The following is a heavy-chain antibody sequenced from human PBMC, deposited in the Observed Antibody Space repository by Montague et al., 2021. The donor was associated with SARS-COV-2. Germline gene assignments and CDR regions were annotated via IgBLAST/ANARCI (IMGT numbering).Heavy chain of an antibody. J-gene: IGHJ4*02. V-gene: IGHV4-34*01. CDR3: ARGHLSVSMIVVVFTSASYYFDY. D-gene: IGHD3-22*01. Sequence: SETLSLTCAVYGGSFGDDHWSWIRQPPGKGLEWIGDIKQSGSTNYNPSXXSRGTISVDTSKNQFPLKLTSVTAADTAVYFCARGHLSVSMIVVVFTSASYYFDYWGQGAQVTVSS. CDR2: IKQSGST. CDR1: GGSFGDDH.